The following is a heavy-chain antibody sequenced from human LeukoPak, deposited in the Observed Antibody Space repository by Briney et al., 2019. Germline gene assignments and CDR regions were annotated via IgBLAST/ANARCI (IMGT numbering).Heavy chain of an antibody. D-gene: IGHD2-21*02. Sequence: GGSLRLSCAASGFTFSSYWMSWVRQAPGKGLEWAANIKQDGSEKYYVDSVKGRFTISRDNAKNSLYLQMNSLRAEDTAVYYCAVAGYCGGDRPMGESYFDYWGQGTLVTVSS. CDR1: GFTFSSYW. CDR3: AVAGYCGGDRPMGESYFDY. CDR2: IKQDGSEK. J-gene: IGHJ4*02. V-gene: IGHV3-7*01.